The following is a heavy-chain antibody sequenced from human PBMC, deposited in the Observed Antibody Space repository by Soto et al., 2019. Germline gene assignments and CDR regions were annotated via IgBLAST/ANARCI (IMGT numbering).Heavy chain of an antibody. CDR1: GFIFSSYW. CDR3: ARDPVRGDDYNFDY. D-gene: IGHD3-10*01. V-gene: IGHV3-7*01. Sequence: TGGSLRLSCEASGFIFSSYWMTWVRQSPGKGLEWVATIKPDGSAKNYADSVKGRFTISRDNAKNSLYLQMNSLRAEDTAVYYCARDPVRGDDYNFDYWGQGTLVTVSS. CDR2: IKPDGSAK. J-gene: IGHJ4*02.